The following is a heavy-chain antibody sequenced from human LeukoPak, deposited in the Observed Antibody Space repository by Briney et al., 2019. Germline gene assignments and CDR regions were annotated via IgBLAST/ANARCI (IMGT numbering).Heavy chain of an antibody. Sequence: ASVMVSCKASGYTFTDYYLHWVRQGPGQGPEWMGWINPNSGVANYAQTFQGRVSMTRDNSMSTAYMELSSLTSGDTAIYYCARDSTVTTRPYFYDVMGVWGQGTTVTVSS. CDR2: INPNSGVA. CDR1: GYTFTDYY. CDR3: ARDSTVTTRPYFYDVMGV. D-gene: IGHD4-17*01. V-gene: IGHV1-2*02. J-gene: IGHJ6*01.